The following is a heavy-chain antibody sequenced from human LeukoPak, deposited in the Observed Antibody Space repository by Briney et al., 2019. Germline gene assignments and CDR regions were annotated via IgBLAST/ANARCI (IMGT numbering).Heavy chain of an antibody. CDR1: GASIISYY. CDR3: AREVAGTSGSFDY. V-gene: IGHV4-59*01. Sequence: PSETLSLTCTVAGASIISYYWTWIRQPPGKGLEWIGYIYYSGTTNYNPSLKSRVTISVATSKNQFSLKLTSVTAAGTAVYYCAREVAGTSGSFDYWGQGTLVTVSS. J-gene: IGHJ4*02. CDR2: IYYSGTT. D-gene: IGHD6-19*01.